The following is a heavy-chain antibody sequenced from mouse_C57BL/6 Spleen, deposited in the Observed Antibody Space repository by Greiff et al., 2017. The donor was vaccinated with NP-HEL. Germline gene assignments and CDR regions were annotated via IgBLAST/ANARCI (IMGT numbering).Heavy chain of an antibody. D-gene: IGHD1-1*01. CDR1: GFSLTSYG. Sequence: VQLVESGPGLVQPSQSLSITCTVSGFSLTSYGVHWVRQSPGKGLEWLGVIWRGGSTDYNAAFMSRLSITKDNSKSQVFFKMNSLQADDTAIYYCAKQIYYGSSAFAYWGQGTLVTVSA. V-gene: IGHV2-5*01. CDR2: IWRGGST. CDR3: AKQIYYGSSAFAY. J-gene: IGHJ3*01.